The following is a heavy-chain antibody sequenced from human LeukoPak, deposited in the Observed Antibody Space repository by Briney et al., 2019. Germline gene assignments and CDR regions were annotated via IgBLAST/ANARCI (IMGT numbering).Heavy chain of an antibody. J-gene: IGHJ2*01. D-gene: IGHD5-24*01. CDR2: VSYSGRT. Sequence: SETLSLTCTVSGGSITNYYWNWIRQPPGKALEWIGCVSYSGRTHYSSALKSRVTISVDTSKNQFSLNLRSVTAADTAVYYCARPGRQDAYNGHYWYFDLWGRGTLVTVSS. V-gene: IGHV4-59*01. CDR3: ARPGRQDAYNGHYWYFDL. CDR1: GGSITNYY.